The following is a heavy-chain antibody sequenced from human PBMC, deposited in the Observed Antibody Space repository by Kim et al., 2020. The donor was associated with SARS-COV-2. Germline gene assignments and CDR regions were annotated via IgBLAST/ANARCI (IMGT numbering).Heavy chain of an antibody. CDR1: GGSISSGGYY. J-gene: IGHJ6*02. Sequence: SETLSLTCTVSGGSISSGGYYWSWIRQHPGKGLEWIGYIYYSGSTYYNPSLKSRVTISVDTSKNQFSLKLSSVTAADTAVYYCARGPLKTPVALGNSYYFGMDVGGQETSVTVPS. CDR3: ARGPLKTPVALGNSYYFGMDV. CDR2: IYYSGST. V-gene: IGHV4-31*03.